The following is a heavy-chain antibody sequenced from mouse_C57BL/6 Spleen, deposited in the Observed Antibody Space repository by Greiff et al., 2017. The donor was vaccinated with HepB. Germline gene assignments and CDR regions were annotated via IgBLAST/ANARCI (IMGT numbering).Heavy chain of an antibody. D-gene: IGHD1-1*01. CDR2: INPNNGGT. V-gene: IGHV1-22*01. CDR1: GYTFTDYN. J-gene: IGHJ3*01. Sequence: VQLQQSGPELVKPGASVKMSCKASGYTFTDYNMHWVKQSHGKSLEWIGYINPNNGGTSYNQKFKGKATLTVNKSSSTAYMALRSLTSEDSAVYYCARSYGSSPAWFAYWGQGTLVTVSA. CDR3: ARSYGSSPAWFAY.